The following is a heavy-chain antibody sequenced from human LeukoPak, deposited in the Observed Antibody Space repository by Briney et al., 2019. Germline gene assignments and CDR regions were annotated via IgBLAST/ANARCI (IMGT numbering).Heavy chain of an antibody. CDR2: IKKDGGEI. CDR3: ARDRRAASAPDY. D-gene: IGHD6-13*01. V-gene: IGHV3-7*01. Sequence: GGSLRLSCAASGFNFSSHWMSWVRQAPGKGLERVANIKKDGGEIFYADSVKGRFTIFRDNAKNALYLQMSSLRGEDTALYYCARDRRAASAPDYWGQGTLVTVSS. CDR1: GFNFSSHW. J-gene: IGHJ4*02.